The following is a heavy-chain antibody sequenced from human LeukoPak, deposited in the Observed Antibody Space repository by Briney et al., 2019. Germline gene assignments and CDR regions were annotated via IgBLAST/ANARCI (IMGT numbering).Heavy chain of an antibody. D-gene: IGHD3-16*02. Sequence: SETLSLTCTVSGGSISSHFWSWIRQPPGKGLEWIGEINHSGSTNYNPSLKSRVTISVDTSKNQFSLKLSSVTAADTAVYYCARGFYRSRMDVWGQGTTVTVSS. CDR3: ARGFYRSRMDV. J-gene: IGHJ6*02. CDR1: GGSISSHF. V-gene: IGHV4-34*01. CDR2: INHSGST.